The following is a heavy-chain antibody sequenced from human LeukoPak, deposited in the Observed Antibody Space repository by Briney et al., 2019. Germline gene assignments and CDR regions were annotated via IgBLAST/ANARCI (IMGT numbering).Heavy chain of an antibody. Sequence: SETLSLTCTVSGGSISNINYSWSWIRRPPGKGLEWIGYIYYSGSTYYNPALRSRVTISVDRSKNHFSLELDSVTAADTAVYYCARVMYGEGVRFDPWGQGTLVTVSS. V-gene: IGHV4-30-2*01. CDR1: GGSISNINYS. CDR3: ARVMYGEGVRFDP. J-gene: IGHJ5*02. CDR2: IYYSGST. D-gene: IGHD2-8*01.